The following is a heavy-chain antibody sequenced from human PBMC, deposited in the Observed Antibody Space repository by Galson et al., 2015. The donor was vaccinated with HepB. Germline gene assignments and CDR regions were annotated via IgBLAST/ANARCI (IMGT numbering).Heavy chain of an antibody. Sequence: TLSLTCTVSGGSVSSGGYYWSWIRQHPGKGLEWIGCIYYSGSTYYNPSLKSRVIISVDTSKNQFSLKLRSATAADTAVYYCARTELRWQRGGREPNWFDPWGQGTLVTVSS. CDR1: GGSVSSGGYY. CDR2: IYYSGST. V-gene: IGHV4-31*03. CDR3: ARTELRWQRGGREPNWFDP. D-gene: IGHD4-23*01. J-gene: IGHJ5*02.